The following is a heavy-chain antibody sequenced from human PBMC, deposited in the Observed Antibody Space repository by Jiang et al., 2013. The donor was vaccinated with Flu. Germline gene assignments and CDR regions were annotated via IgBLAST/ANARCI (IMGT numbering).Heavy chain of an antibody. CDR2: ISGDGGST. D-gene: IGHD6-19*01. Sequence: RLSCAASGFTFDDYAMHWVRQAPGKGLEWVSLISGDGGSTYYADSVKGRFTISRDNSKNSPYLQMNSLRTEDTALYYCAKVGPSWQSVQYYFDYWGQGTLVTVSS. CDR1: GFTFDDYA. J-gene: IGHJ4*02. CDR3: AKVGPSWQSVQYYFDY. V-gene: IGHV3-43*02.